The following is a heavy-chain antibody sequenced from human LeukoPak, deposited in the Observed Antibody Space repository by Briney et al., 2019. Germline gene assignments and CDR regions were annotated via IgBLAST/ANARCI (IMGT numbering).Heavy chain of an antibody. CDR1: GGTFSSYA. Sequence: ASVKVSCKASGGTFSSYAISWVRQAPGQGLEWMGRIIPILGIANYAQKFQGRVTITADKSTSTAFIELRSLRSEDTAVYYCAQDKSYYYDSSGYSFDYWGQGTLVNVSS. CDR2: IIPILGIA. D-gene: IGHD3-22*01. J-gene: IGHJ4*02. V-gene: IGHV1-69*04. CDR3: AQDKSYYYDSSGYSFDY.